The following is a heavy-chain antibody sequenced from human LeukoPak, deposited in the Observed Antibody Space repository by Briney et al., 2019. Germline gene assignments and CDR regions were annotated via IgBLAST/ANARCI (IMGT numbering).Heavy chain of an antibody. Sequence: GESLKISCKGSGYSFTSYWIGWVRQMPGKGLEWRGIVYPGDSATRYSPSFQGQVTISADKSISTAYLQWSSLKASDTAMYYCARSAVPYSSGWSSYYFDYWGQGTLVTVSS. CDR1: GYSFTSYW. CDR3: ARSAVPYSSGWSSYYFDY. V-gene: IGHV5-51*01. J-gene: IGHJ4*02. CDR2: VYPGDSAT. D-gene: IGHD6-19*01.